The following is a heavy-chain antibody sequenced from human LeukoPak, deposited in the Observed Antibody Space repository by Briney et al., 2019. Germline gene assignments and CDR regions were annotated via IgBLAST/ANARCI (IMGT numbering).Heavy chain of an antibody. D-gene: IGHD1-7*01. CDR1: GGTFSSYA. CDR2: IIPIFGTA. CDR3: ASGGSGITGTTSSRSAFDI. Sequence: SVKVSCKASGGTFSSYAISWVRQAPGQGLEWMGGIIPIFGTANYVQKFQGRVTITTDESTSTAYMELSSLRSEDTAVYYCASGGSGITGTTSSRSAFDIWGQGTMVTVSS. V-gene: IGHV1-69*05. J-gene: IGHJ3*02.